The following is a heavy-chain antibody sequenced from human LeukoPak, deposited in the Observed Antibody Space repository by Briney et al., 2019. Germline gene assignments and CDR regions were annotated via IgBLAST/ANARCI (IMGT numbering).Heavy chain of an antibody. CDR2: INHSGST. CDR1: GGSFSGYY. D-gene: IGHD3-3*01. V-gene: IGHV4-34*01. J-gene: IGHJ6*03. Sequence: SETLSLTCAVYGGSFSGYYWSWLRQPPGKGLEWIGEINHSGSTNYNPSLKSRVTISVDTSKNQSSLKLSSVTAADTAVYYCARRRGVLRFFNMDVWGKGTTVTVSS. CDR3: ARRRGVLRFFNMDV.